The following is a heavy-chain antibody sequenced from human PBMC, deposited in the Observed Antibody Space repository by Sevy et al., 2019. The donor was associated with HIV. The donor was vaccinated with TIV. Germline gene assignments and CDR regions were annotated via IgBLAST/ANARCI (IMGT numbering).Heavy chain of an antibody. CDR2: INSDGSSA. CDR1: GFIFKNYW. D-gene: IGHD3-10*01. Sequence: GGSLGLSCATSGFIFKNYWMHWVRQVPGKGLVWVSRINSDGSSATYADSVKGRFTISRDNAKNTLYLQMNSLRAEDTAMYYCARSPNVHRGWGQGTLVTVSS. J-gene: IGHJ4*02. CDR3: ARSPNVHRG. V-gene: IGHV3-74*01.